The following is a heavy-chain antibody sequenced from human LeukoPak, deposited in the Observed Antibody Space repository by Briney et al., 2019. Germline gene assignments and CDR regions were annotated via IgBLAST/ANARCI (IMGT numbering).Heavy chain of an antibody. CDR3: ARGLAYYYDSSDSTWFDP. J-gene: IGHJ5*02. V-gene: IGHV4-31*03. Sequence: SQTLSLTCTVSGGSISSGGYYWSWIRQHPGKGLEWIGYIYYSGSTYYNPFLKSRVTISVDTSKNQFSLKLSSVTAADTAVCYCARGLAYYYDSSDSTWFDPWGQGTLVTVSS. CDR1: GGSISSGGYY. D-gene: IGHD3-22*01. CDR2: IYYSGST.